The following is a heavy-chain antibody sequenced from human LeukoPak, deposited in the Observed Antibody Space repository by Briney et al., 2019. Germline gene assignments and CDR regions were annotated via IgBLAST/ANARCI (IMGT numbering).Heavy chain of an antibody. CDR3: AKRCGGDCTDAFDI. CDR1: GFTFSSYG. D-gene: IGHD2-21*02. V-gene: IGHV3-30*18. CDR2: ISYDGSNK. J-gene: IGHJ3*02. Sequence: GGSLRLSCAASGFTFSSYGMHWVRQAPGKGLEWVAVISYDGSNKYYADSVKGRFTISRDNSKNTLYLQMNSLRAEDTAVYYCAKRCGGDCTDAFDIWAKGQWSPSLQ.